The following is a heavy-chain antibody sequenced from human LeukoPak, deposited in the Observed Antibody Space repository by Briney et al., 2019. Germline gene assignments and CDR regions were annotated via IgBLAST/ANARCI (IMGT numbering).Heavy chain of an antibody. CDR3: AKDRVSGSTFDY. CDR1: GFTFGSYA. V-gene: IGHV3-23*01. J-gene: IGHJ4*02. D-gene: IGHD6-19*01. Sequence: GGSLRLSCAASGFTFGSYAMSWVRQAPGKGVEWVSAISGSGGSTYYADSVKGRFTISRDNSKNTLYLQMNSLRAEDTAVYYCAKDRVSGSTFDYWGQGTLVTVSS. CDR2: ISGSGGST.